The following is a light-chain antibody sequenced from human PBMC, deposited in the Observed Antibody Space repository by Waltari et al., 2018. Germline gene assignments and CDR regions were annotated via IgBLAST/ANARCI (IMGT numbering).Light chain of an antibody. CDR2: DVS. CDR1: SSDVGTSNS. CDR3: SSESSDKVVL. V-gene: IGLV2-14*03. Sequence: QSALTQPASVSVSPGQSVTISCTVTSSDVGTSNSVSWYQDHPGQGPKVIIYDVSDRPSGVSARFSGSKSGNTASLTISGLQAEDEADYYCSSESSDKVVLFGGGTKVTVL. J-gene: IGLJ3*02.